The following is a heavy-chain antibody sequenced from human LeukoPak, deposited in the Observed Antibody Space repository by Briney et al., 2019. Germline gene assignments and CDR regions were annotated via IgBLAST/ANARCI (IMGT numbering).Heavy chain of an antibody. D-gene: IGHD2-8*01. CDR1: GYTFTGYY. CDR3: ARPLAPVMLNAFDI. Sequence: ASVKVSCKASGYTFTGYYMHWVRHAPGQGLEWMGRINPNSGGTNYAQKFQGRVTMTRDTSTSTVYMELSSLRSEDTAVYYCARPLAPVMLNAFDIWGQGTMATVSS. CDR2: INPNSGGT. J-gene: IGHJ3*02. V-gene: IGHV1-2*06.